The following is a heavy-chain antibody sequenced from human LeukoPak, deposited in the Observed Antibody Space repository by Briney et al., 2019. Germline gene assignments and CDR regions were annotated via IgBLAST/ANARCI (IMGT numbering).Heavy chain of an antibody. J-gene: IGHJ4*02. CDR3: AREDTVMAPGFDY. Sequence: SETLSLTCTVSGGSIGSSSYYWGWIRQPPGKGLEWIGSIYYSGITYHNPSLRSRVTISVDTSKNQFSLKLSAVTAADTAVYYCAREDTVMAPGFDYWGQGTLVTVSS. D-gene: IGHD5-18*01. CDR2: IYYSGIT. V-gene: IGHV4-39*07. CDR1: GGSIGSSSYY.